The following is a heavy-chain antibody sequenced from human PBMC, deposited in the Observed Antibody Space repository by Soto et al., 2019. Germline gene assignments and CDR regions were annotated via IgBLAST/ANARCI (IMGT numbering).Heavy chain of an antibody. Sequence: GESLKISCKGSGYSFTSYWIGWVRQMPGKGLEWMGIIYPGDSDTRYSPSFQGQVTISADKSISTAYLQWSSLKASDTAMYYCARHDVSSSWYLQFDYWGQGTLVTVSS. CDR2: IYPGDSDT. CDR1: GYSFTSYW. J-gene: IGHJ4*02. D-gene: IGHD6-13*01. CDR3: ARHDVSSSWYLQFDY. V-gene: IGHV5-51*01.